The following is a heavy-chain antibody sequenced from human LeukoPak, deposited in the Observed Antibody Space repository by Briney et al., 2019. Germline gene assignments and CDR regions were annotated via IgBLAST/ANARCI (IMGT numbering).Heavy chain of an antibody. CDR3: ARGLRFLEWLFRPPPPHNWFDP. J-gene: IGHJ5*02. CDR1: GFTFSSYS. CDR2: INHSGST. V-gene: IGHV4-34*01. D-gene: IGHD3-3*01. Sequence: PGGSLRLSCAASGFTFSSYSMNWVRQPPGKGLEWIGEINHSGSTNYNPSLKSRVTISVDTSKNQFSLKLSSVTAADTAVYYCARGLRFLEWLFRPPPPHNWFDPWGQGTLVTVSS.